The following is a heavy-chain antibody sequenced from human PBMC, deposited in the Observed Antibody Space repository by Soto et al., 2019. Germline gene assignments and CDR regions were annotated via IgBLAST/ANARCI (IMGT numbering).Heavy chain of an antibody. Sequence: PSETLSLTCTVSGGSISSYYWSWIRQPPGKGLEWIGYIYYSGSTNYNPSLKSRVTISVDTSRNQFSLKLSSLTAADTAVYYCARISSGYYRTFDYWGQGTLVTVSS. D-gene: IGHD3-22*01. J-gene: IGHJ4*02. CDR3: ARISSGYYRTFDY. V-gene: IGHV4-59*01. CDR1: GGSISSYY. CDR2: IYYSGST.